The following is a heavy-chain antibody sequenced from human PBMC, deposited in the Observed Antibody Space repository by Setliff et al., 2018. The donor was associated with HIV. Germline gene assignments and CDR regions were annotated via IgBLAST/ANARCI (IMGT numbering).Heavy chain of an antibody. J-gene: IGHJ5*02. V-gene: IGHV4-39*01. CDR2: IYYSGST. CDR3: ASRVYYYDSSGYLREEGFDP. Sequence: SETLSLTCTASGGSISNRRYCWSWIRQPPGKGLEWIGSIYYSGSTHYNPSLKSRVTISVDTSKNQFSLKLSSVTAADAAVYYCASRVYYYDSSGYLREEGFDPWGQGTLVTVSS. CDR1: GGSISNRRYC. D-gene: IGHD3-22*01.